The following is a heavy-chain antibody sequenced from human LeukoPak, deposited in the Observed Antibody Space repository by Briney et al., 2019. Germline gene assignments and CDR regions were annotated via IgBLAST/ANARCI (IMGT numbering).Heavy chain of an antibody. CDR2: IYTSGST. CDR1: GGSFSFYY. Sequence: SETLSLTCAFYGGSFSFYYWTWIRQPAGKGLEWIGRIYTSGSTNYNPSLKSRVTISIDTSKNQFSLKLSSVTAADTAVYYCANLEQLALWGQGTLVTVSS. D-gene: IGHD3-3*01. J-gene: IGHJ5*02. CDR3: ANLEQLAL. V-gene: IGHV4-59*10.